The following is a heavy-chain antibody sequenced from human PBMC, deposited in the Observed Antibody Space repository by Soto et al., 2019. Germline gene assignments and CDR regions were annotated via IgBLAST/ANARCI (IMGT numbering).Heavy chain of an antibody. J-gene: IGHJ4*02. CDR3: ASSNDILTGYPFDY. CDR2: ISYDGSNK. CDR1: GFTFSSYA. Sequence: QVQLVESGGGVVQPGRSLRLSCAASGFTFSSYAMHWVRQAPGKGLEWVAVISYDGSNKYYADSVKGRFTISRDNSKNTLYLQMNSLRAEDTAVYYCASSNDILTGYPFDYWGQGTLVTVSS. V-gene: IGHV3-30-3*01. D-gene: IGHD3-9*01.